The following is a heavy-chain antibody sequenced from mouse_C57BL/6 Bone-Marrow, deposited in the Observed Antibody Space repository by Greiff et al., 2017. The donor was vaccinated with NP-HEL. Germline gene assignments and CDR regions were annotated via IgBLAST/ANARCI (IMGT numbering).Heavy chain of an antibody. CDR1: GYAFSSYW. D-gene: IGHD4-1*01. CDR3: ARDWAFAY. J-gene: IGHJ3*01. V-gene: IGHV1-80*01. Sequence: QVQLQQSGAELVKPGASVKISCKASGYAFSSYWMNWVKQRPGKGLEWIGQIYPGDGDTNYNGKFKGKATLTADKSSRTAYLQLSSLTSEDSAVYFCARDWAFAYWGQGTLVTVSA. CDR2: IYPGDGDT.